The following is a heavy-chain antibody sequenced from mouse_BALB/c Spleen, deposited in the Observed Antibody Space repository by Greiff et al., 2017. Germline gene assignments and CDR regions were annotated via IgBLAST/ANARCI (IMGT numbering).Heavy chain of an antibody. D-gene: IGHD2-10*01. CDR3: ASAYQGRYYAMDY. Sequence: QVQLQQSGPGLVAPSQSLSITCTVSGFSLTDYGVNWVRQPPGKGLEWLGMIWGDGSTDYNSALKSRLSISKDNSKSQVFLKMNSLQTDDTARYYCASAYQGRYYAMDYWGQGTSVTVSS. CDR2: IWGDGST. V-gene: IGHV2-6-7*01. J-gene: IGHJ4*01. CDR1: GFSLTDYG.